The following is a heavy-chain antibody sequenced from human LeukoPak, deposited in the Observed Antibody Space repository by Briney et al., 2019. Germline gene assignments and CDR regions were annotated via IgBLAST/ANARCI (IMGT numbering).Heavy chain of an antibody. CDR2: THYTWET. Sequence: RPSETLSLTCNVSGDSISGPYWNWIRQSPGRGLEWIGYTHYTWETNYNPSLKSRLTMSVDTSNNQVYLRLSSVTAADTAVYYCGRNLGSGSDHWGQGTLVTVSS. CDR1: GDSISGPY. D-gene: IGHD3-10*01. CDR3: GRNLGSGSDH. V-gene: IGHV4-59*11. J-gene: IGHJ4*02.